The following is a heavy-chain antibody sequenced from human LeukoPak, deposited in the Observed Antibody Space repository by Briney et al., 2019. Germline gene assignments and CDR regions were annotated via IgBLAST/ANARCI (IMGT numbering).Heavy chain of an antibody. J-gene: IGHJ4*02. CDR3: ARGGDNRLIDY. CDR1: GFTFSTYA. CDR2: IGSAGDT. V-gene: IGHV3-13*01. D-gene: IGHD2-21*01. Sequence: TGGSLRLSCAASGFTFSTYAMHWVRQSTGTGLEWVSAIGSAGDTYYPGSVKGRFIISRENAKSSLYLQMNSLRAGDTAVYYCARGGDNRLIDYWGQGTLVTVSS.